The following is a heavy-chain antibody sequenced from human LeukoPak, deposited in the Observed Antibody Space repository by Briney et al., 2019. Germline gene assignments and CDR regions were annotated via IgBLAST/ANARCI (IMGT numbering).Heavy chain of an antibody. V-gene: IGHV1-8*01. CDR2: MNPNSGNT. Sequence: ASVKVSCKASGYTFTSYDINWVRQATRPGLEWMGWMNPNSGNTGYAQKFQRRVTMTRNTSISTAYMELSNLRSEDTAVYYCARVGAVRGVIVFKCDYYGVDVWGQGTTVTVFS. J-gene: IGHJ6*02. CDR3: ARVGAVRGVIVFKCDYYGVDV. CDR1: GYTFTSYD. D-gene: IGHD3-10*01.